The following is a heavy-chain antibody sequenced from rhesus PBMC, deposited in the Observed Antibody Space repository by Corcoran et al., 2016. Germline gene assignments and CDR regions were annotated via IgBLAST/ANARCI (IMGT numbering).Heavy chain of an antibody. CDR2: IYGSGSST. Sequence: QLQLQESGPGLVKPSETLSVTCAVSGGSISSSYWSWIRQAPGKGLEWIGYIYGSGSSTNYNPSLKRRVTLSVDTSKNQLSLKLSSVTAADTAVYYCASGGYWCDSHDYWGQGVLVTVSS. CDR3: ASGGYWCDSHDY. D-gene: IGHD3-22*01. J-gene: IGHJ4*01. V-gene: IGHV4-169*02. CDR1: GGSISSSY.